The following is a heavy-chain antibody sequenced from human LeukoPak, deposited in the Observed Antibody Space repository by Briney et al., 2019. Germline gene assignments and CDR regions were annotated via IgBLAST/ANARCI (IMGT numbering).Heavy chain of an antibody. V-gene: IGHV1-18*01. J-gene: IGHJ6*02. Sequence: ASVKVSCKASGYTFTSYGISWVRQAPRQGLEWMGWISAYNGNTNYAQKLQGRVTMTTDTSTSTAYMELRSLRSDDTAVYYCARLTIFGVVIRDGMDVWGQGTTVTVSS. CDR3: ARLTIFGVVIRDGMDV. CDR1: GYTFTSYG. CDR2: ISAYNGNT. D-gene: IGHD3-3*01.